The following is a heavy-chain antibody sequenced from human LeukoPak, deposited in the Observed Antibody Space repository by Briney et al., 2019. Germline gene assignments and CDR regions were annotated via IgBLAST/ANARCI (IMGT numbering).Heavy chain of an antibody. V-gene: IGHV1-8*01. CDR1: GYTFTGYD. CDR2: MNPNSGNT. D-gene: IGHD3-10*01. CDR3: ATPPVWFGEFMSGNSILGYFQD. J-gene: IGHJ1*01. Sequence: ASVKVSCKASGYTFTGYDINWVRQATGQGLEWMGWMNPNSGNTGYAQKFQGRVTMTRNTSISTAYMELSSLRSEDTAVYYCATPPVWFGEFMSGNSILGYFQDWGQGTLVTVSS.